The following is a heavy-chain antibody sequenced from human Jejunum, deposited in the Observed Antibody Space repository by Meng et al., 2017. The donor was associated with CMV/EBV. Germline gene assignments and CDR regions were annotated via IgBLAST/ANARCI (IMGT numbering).Heavy chain of an antibody. J-gene: IGHJ4*02. CDR2: IYYRGCT. V-gene: IGHV4-31*03. CDR3: ARVSSGWDYFDY. CDR1: GSSVSDCGYY. D-gene: IGHD3-22*01. Sequence: PGPLQPLPPLSPTSTVAGSSVSDCGYYWRWIPTNPGKGLECFRHIYYRGCTFSHPSLKRRVIISIDTSKNQFPLNLRSVTAADTAVYYCARVSSGWDYFDYWGQGTLVTVSS.